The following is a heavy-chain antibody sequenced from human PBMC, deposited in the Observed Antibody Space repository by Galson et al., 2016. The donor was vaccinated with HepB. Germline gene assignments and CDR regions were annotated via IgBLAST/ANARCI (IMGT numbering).Heavy chain of an antibody. CDR3: AREIAGGCGSSSSCYTVFDP. J-gene: IGHJ5*02. CDR2: IIPMFGIV. D-gene: IGHD2-2*02. CDR1: GGTFSSYS. V-gene: IGHV1-69*10. Sequence: SVKVSCKASGGTFSSYSINWVRQAPGQGLEWMGGIIPMFGIVNYAQKFQGRVTITADKSTTTAYMELSSLRSDDTAVYYCAREIAGGCGSSSSCYTVFDPWGQGILVTVSS.